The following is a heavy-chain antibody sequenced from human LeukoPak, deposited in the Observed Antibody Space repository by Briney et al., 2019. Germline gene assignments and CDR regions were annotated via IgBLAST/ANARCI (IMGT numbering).Heavy chain of an antibody. D-gene: IGHD3-16*01. CDR2: ISSDGSNK. CDR3: ARGWRLLGY. J-gene: IGHJ4*02. Sequence: PGGSLRLFCAASGFTFSTYAMHWVRQAPGRGLEWVALISSDGSNKFYADSVKGRFTISRDNSGNTLYVQMNSLRGEDTAVYYCARGWRLLGYWGQGTLVTVSS. V-gene: IGHV3-30-3*01. CDR1: GFTFSTYA.